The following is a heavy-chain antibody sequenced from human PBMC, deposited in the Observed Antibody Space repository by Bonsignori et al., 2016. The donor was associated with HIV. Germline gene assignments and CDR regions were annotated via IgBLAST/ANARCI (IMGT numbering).Heavy chain of an antibody. J-gene: IGHJ4*02. D-gene: IGHD5-18*01. CDR3: ARGYSYFQL. CDR1: GFTFSSYW. Sequence: GESLKISCAASGFTFSSYWMHWVRQAPGKGLVWVSRINSDGSSTSYADSVKGRFTISRDNAKNTLYLQINSLRAEDTAVYYCARGYSYFQLWGQGTLVTVSS. CDR2: INSDGSST. V-gene: IGHV3-74*01.